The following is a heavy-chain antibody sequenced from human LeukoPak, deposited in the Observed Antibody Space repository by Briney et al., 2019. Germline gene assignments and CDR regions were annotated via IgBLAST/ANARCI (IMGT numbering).Heavy chain of an antibody. Sequence: GGSLRLSCAASGFTFSSYWMSWVRQAPGKGLEWVANIKQDGSEKYYVDSVKGRFTISRDNAKNSLYLQMNSLRAEDTAVYYCARGGYGYVGYFDYWGQGTLVTVSS. D-gene: IGHD5-12*01. J-gene: IGHJ4*02. CDR3: ARGGYGYVGYFDY. CDR1: GFTFSSYW. V-gene: IGHV3-7*01. CDR2: IKQDGSEK.